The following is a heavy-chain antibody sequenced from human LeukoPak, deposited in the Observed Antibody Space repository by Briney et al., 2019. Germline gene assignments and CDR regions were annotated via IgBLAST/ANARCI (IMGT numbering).Heavy chain of an antibody. J-gene: IGHJ4*02. D-gene: IGHD3-16*01. CDR1: GDSVSKNSVA. CDR2: TYYRSKWYS. V-gene: IGHV6-1*01. CDR3: ARDWGDGAGYDY. Sequence: SQTLSLTCAISGDSVSKNSVAWNWIRQSPSRGLEWLGRTYYRSKWYSDYAVSVKSRITINPDTSKNQFSLHLKSVTPEDTAVYYCARDWGDGAGYDYWGQGTLVTVSS.